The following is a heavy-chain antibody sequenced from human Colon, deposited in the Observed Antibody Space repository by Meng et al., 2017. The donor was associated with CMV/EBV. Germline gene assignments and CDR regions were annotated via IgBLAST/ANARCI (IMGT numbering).Heavy chain of an antibody. J-gene: IGHJ6*02. CDR1: GFSLSTSGMR. Sequence: SGATLVKPTQTFTLTCTFSGFSLSTSGMRVSWIRQPPGKALEWLARIDWDDDKFYSTSLKTRLTISKDTSKNQVVLTMTNMDPVDTATYYCARIADYYYGMDVWGQGTTVTVSS. V-gene: IGHV2-70D*14. CDR2: IDWDDDK. CDR3: ARIADYYYGMDV.